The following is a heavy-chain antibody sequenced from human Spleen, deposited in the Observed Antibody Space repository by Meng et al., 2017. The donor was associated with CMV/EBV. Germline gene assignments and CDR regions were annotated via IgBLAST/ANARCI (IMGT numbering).Heavy chain of an antibody. CDR2: ISSDGSNK. V-gene: IGHV3-30-3*01. CDR3: ARAETAMVRPPNLCGMDI. D-gene: IGHD5-18*01. Sequence: LSLTCAASGFTFITYAMHWVRQAPGKGLEWVAVISSDGSNKYYADSVKGRFTISRDNSKNTLYLQMNSLRPEDTAVFYCARAETAMVRPPNLCGMDIWGQGTTVTVSS. CDR1: GFTFITYA. J-gene: IGHJ6*02.